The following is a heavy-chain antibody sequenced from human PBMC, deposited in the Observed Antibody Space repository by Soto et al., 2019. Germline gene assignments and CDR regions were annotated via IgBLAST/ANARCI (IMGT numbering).Heavy chain of an antibody. Sequence: SVKVSSKACGGSFSXYFMQWVRQESGQALEYMGTINPAGDATNHAQKFQDRLTMTRDTSTSTVYMELSSLISEDTVVYFCAREVPTAAKIFDYSGQGTLVTVSS. D-gene: IGHD2-2*01. J-gene: IGHJ4*02. CDR2: INPAGDAT. CDR1: GGSFSXYF. V-gene: IGHV1-46*01. CDR3: AREVPTAAKIFDY.